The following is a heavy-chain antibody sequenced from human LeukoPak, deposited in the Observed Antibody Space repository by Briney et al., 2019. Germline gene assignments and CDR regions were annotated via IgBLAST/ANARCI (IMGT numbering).Heavy chain of an antibody. D-gene: IGHD6-13*01. CDR1: GGSISSGGYY. CDR3: ARRAAAGIPYYFDY. CDR2: INHSGST. J-gene: IGHJ4*02. V-gene: IGHV4-34*01. Sequence: SETLSLTCAVSGGSISSGGYYWSWIRQPPEKGLEWIGEINHSGSTNYNPSLKSRVTISVDTSKNQFSLKLSSVTAADTAVYYCARRAAAGIPYYFDYWGQGTLVTVSS.